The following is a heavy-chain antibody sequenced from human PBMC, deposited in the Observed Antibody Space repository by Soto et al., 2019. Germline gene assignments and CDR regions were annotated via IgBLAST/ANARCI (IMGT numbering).Heavy chain of an antibody. Sequence: EVQLLESGGGLVQPGGSLRLSCAASGFTFSSYAMKWVRQAPGKGLEWVSLIGESGTPTYYADSVKGRFTISRDNSGNTLFLEMYSLRAEDTAVYYCARYIPGVRDDGMDVWGQGTTVTVSS. CDR2: IGESGTPT. V-gene: IGHV3-23*01. J-gene: IGHJ6*02. CDR3: ARYIPGVRDDGMDV. D-gene: IGHD2-2*01. CDR1: GFTFSSYA.